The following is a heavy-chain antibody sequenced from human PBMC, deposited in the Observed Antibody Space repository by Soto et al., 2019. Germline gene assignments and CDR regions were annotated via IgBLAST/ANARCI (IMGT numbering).Heavy chain of an antibody. CDR1: GFTFSSYS. Sequence: EVQLVESGGGLVKPGGSLRLSCAASGFTFSSYSMNWVRQAPGKGLEWVSSISSSSSYIYYADSVKGRFTISRDNAKNSLYLQMNSLRAEDTAVYYCARGPGAAGLSDFDYWGQGTLFTVSS. J-gene: IGHJ4*02. CDR3: ARGPGAAGLSDFDY. CDR2: ISSSSSYI. D-gene: IGHD6-13*01. V-gene: IGHV3-21*01.